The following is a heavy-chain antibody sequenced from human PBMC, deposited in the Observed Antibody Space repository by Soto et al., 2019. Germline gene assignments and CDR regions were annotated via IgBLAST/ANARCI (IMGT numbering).Heavy chain of an antibody. J-gene: IGHJ6*02. CDR1: GGTFSSYA. Sequence: SVKVSCKASGGTFSSYAISWVRQAPGQGLEWMGGIIPIFGTANYAQKFQGRVTITADESTSTAYMGLSSLRSEDTAVYYCARDRGTAAGTPSGMDVWGQGTTVTVSS. CDR2: IIPIFGTA. CDR3: ARDRGTAAGTPSGMDV. D-gene: IGHD6-13*01. V-gene: IGHV1-69*13.